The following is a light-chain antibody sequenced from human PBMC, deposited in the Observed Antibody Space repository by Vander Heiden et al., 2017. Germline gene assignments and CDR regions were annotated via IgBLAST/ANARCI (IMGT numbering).Light chain of an antibody. J-gene: IGLJ1*01. CDR1: SSNIGSNP. CDR2: SNN. CDR3: AAWDDSLNGFV. Sequence: QSVLTQPPSASGTPGQRVTISCSGSSSNIGSNPVNWYQQLPGTAPKLLIYSNNQRPSGVPDRFSGSKSGTSASLAIRGLQSKDEPDYYCAAWDDSLNGFVFGTGTKVTVL. V-gene: IGLV1-44*01.